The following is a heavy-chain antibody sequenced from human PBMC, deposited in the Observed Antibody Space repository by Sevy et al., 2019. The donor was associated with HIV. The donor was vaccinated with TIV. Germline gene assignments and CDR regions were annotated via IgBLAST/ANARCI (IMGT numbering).Heavy chain of an antibody. Sequence: GGSLRLSCAASGFTFSGSAMHWVRQASGKGLEWVGRIRSKANSYATAYAASVKGRFTISRDDSKNTAYLQMNSLKTEDTAVYYCTRHTYCSSTSCPSGHTDVWGQGTTVTVSS. CDR2: IRSKANSYAT. D-gene: IGHD2-2*01. CDR1: GFTFSGSA. V-gene: IGHV3-73*01. CDR3: TRHTYCSSTSCPSGHTDV. J-gene: IGHJ6*02.